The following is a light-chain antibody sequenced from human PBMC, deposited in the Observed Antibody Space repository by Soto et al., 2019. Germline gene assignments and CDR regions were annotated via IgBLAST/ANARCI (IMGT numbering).Light chain of an antibody. CDR3: QQYNNWPRT. CDR1: QSVFSS. V-gene: IGKV3-15*01. Sequence: EIVLTQSPGTLSVSPGERATLSCRASQSVFSSLAWYQQRPGQAPRLLIYGSATRATGIPDRFSGSASGTEFTLTISSLQSEDFAVYYCQQYNNWPRTFGQGTRLEIK. CDR2: GSA. J-gene: IGKJ5*01.